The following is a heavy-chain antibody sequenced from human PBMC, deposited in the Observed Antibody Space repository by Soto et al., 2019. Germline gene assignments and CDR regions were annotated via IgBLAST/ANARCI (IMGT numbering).Heavy chain of an antibody. V-gene: IGHV3-30-3*01. D-gene: IGHD1-26*01. CDR2: ISYDGSNK. CDR1: GFTFSSYA. CDR3: ARDPQAGATSYFDY. Sequence: GESLKISCAASGFTFSSYAMHWVRQAPGKGLEWVAVISYDGSNKYYADSVKGRFTISRDNSKNTLYLQMNSLRAEDTAVYYCARDPQAGATSYFDYWGQGTLVTVSS. J-gene: IGHJ4*02.